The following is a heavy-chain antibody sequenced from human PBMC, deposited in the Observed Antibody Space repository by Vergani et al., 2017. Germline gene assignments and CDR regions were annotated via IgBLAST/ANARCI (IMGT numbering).Heavy chain of an antibody. D-gene: IGHD3-22*01. J-gene: IGHJ4*02. CDR3: AGPKGTSAYYYGGFDY. Sequence: EVQLLESGGGLVQPGGSLRLSCAASGFTFSTYAMTWVRQAPGKGLEWVSTISSDGGSTYYADSVKGRFTISRDNSKNTLSLQMNSLTAEDTAIYYCAGPKGTSAYYYGGFDYWGQEILVTVSS. V-gene: IGHV3-23*01. CDR2: ISSDGGST. CDR1: GFTFSTYA.